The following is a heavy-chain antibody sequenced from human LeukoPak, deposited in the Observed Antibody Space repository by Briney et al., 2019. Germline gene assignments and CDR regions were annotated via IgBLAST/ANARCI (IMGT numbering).Heavy chain of an antibody. CDR3: ARLYSSSWSTPSYFDY. CDR2: IIPIFGTA. D-gene: IGHD6-13*01. CDR1: GYTFTSYD. V-gene: IGHV1-69*13. Sequence: GASVKVSCKASGYTFTSYDINWVRQATGQGLEWMGGIIPIFGTANYAQKFQGRVTITADESTSTAYMELSSLRSEDTAVYYCARLYSSSWSTPSYFDYWGQGTLVTVSS. J-gene: IGHJ4*02.